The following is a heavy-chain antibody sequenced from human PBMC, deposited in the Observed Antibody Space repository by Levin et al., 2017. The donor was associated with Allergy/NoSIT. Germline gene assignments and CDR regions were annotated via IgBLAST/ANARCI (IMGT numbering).Heavy chain of an antibody. Sequence: GESLKISCKGSGHSFTSYWIAWVRQMPGKGLEWMGIIYPGDSDTTYSPSFQGQVTISADKTISTAYLQWSSLKASDTAMYYCARRSAYNYFFDYWGQGTLVTVSS. CDR2: IYPGDSDT. J-gene: IGHJ4*02. CDR1: GHSFTSYW. V-gene: IGHV5-51*01. D-gene: IGHD3-22*01. CDR3: ARRSAYNYFFDY.